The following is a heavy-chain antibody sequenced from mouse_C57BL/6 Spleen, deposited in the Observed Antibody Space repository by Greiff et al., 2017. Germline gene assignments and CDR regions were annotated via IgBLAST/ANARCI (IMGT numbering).Heavy chain of an antibody. Sequence: DVQLVESEGGLVQPGSSMKLSCTASGFTFSDYYMAWVRQVPEKGLEWVANINYDGSSTYYLDSLKSRFIISRDNAKKILYLQMSSLKSEDTATYYCARDDYDGFAYWGQGTLVTVSA. CDR3: ARDDYDGFAY. J-gene: IGHJ3*01. V-gene: IGHV5-16*01. CDR2: INYDGSST. CDR1: GFTFSDYY. D-gene: IGHD2-4*01.